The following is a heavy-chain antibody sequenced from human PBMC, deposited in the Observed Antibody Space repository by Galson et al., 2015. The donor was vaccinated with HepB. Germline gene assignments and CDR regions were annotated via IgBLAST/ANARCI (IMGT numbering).Heavy chain of an antibody. CDR3: ARGEWEAFDY. CDR1: GFTFGSYS. Sequence: SLRLSCAASGFTFGSYSFNWVRQAPGKGLEWVSYISLSSSSAYYRDSLKGRFTISRDDAKNSLYLQMNSLRVEDTAVYYCARGEWEAFDYWGQGTLVTVSS. V-gene: IGHV3-48*01. CDR2: ISLSSSSA. D-gene: IGHD1-26*01. J-gene: IGHJ4*02.